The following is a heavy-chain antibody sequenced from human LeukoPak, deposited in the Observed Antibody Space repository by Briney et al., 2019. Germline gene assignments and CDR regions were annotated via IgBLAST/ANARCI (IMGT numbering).Heavy chain of an antibody. CDR3: AKVSRSSRPYYFDF. CDR1: GFTFSNYA. D-gene: IGHD6-6*01. Sequence: GGSLRLSCAASGFTFSNYAMSWVRQTPEKGLEWVSAITDSGGDTYHADSVEGRFSISRDNSKNILYMQMNSLRVEDTAMYYCAKVSRSSRPYYFDFWGQGTLVTVSS. J-gene: IGHJ4*02. CDR2: ITDSGGDT. V-gene: IGHV3-23*01.